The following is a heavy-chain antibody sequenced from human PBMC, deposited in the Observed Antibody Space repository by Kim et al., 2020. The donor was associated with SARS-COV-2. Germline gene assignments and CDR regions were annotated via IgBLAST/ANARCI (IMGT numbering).Heavy chain of an antibody. J-gene: IGHJ3*02. Sequence: SETLSPTCTVSGGSISSSSYYWGWIRQPPGKGLEWIGSIYYSGSTYYNPSLKSRVTISVDTSKNQFSLKLSSVTAADTAVYYCARQVGGAVAGRAFDIWGQGTMVTVSS. CDR2: IYYSGST. D-gene: IGHD6-19*01. CDR3: ARQVGGAVAGRAFDI. CDR1: GGSISSSSYY. V-gene: IGHV4-39*01.